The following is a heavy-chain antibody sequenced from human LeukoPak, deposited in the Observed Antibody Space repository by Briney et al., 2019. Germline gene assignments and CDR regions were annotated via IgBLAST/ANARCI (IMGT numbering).Heavy chain of an antibody. CDR3: ARRYCSGGSCYFPTDAFDI. CDR1: GYTFTSYG. Sequence: ASVKVSCKASGYTFTSYGISWVRQAPGRGLEWMGGISAYNGNTNYAQKLQGRVTMTTDKSTSTAYMELRRLRSDDTAVYYCARRYCSGGSCYFPTDAFDIWGQGTMVTVSS. V-gene: IGHV1-18*01. CDR2: ISAYNGNT. J-gene: IGHJ3*02. D-gene: IGHD2-15*01.